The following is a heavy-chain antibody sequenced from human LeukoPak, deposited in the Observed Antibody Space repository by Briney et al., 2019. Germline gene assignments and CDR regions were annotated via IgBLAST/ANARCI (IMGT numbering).Heavy chain of an antibody. CDR1: GFTFSTYV. CDR3: VRGTGY. CDR2: ISSNGDNT. J-gene: IGHJ4*02. V-gene: IGHV3-64D*06. Sequence: GGSLRLSCSVSGFTFSTYVMHWVRQAPGKGLEYVSAISSNGDNTYYADSMKGRFTISRDNSKNTLYLQMSSLRADDTAVYYCVRGTGYWGQGTLVTVSS.